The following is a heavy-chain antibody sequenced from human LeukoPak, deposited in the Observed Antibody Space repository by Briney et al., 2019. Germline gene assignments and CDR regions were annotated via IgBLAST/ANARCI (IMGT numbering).Heavy chain of an antibody. CDR3: ARGAHSSSWDHFDC. D-gene: IGHD6-13*01. J-gene: IGHJ4*02. CDR2: INPNSGGT. CDR1: GYTFTGSY. Sequence: ASVKVSCKASGYTFTGSYMHWVRQAPGQGLEWMGWINPNSGGTTYPQKFQGRVTMTGDTSISTAHMELSRLRSDDTAVYYCARGAHSSSWDHFDCWGQGTLVTVSS. V-gene: IGHV1-2*02.